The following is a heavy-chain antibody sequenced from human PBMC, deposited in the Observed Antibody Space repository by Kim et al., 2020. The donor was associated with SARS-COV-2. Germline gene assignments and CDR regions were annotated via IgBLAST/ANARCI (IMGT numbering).Heavy chain of an antibody. V-gene: IGHV3-7*04. Sequence: VSSRKARLPITRNTAKNSLYLQMNSLRAEDTAVYYCARYSSRNYYYGMDVWGQGTTVTVSS. CDR3: ARYSSRNYYYGMDV. J-gene: IGHJ6*02. D-gene: IGHD6-13*01.